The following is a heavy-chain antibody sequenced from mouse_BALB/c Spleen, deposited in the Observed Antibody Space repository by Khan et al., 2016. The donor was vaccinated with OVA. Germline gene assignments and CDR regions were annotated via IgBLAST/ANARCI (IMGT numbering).Heavy chain of an antibody. Sequence: VQLQQSGPELMKPGASVKISCKASGYSFSNYYIHWVKQSHGQSLEWIGYIDPFNGGTTYNQKFKGTATLPVDKSSSTAYMNLSSLTSGDSAVYYCTRLGTTGWVTYWGQGTLVTVSA. CDR1: GYSFSNYY. V-gene: IGHV1S135*01. D-gene: IGHD2-13*01. J-gene: IGHJ3*01. CDR2: IDPFNGGT. CDR3: TRLGTTGWVTY.